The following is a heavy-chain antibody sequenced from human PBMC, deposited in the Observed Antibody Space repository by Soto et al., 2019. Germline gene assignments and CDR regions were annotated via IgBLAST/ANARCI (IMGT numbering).Heavy chain of an antibody. Sequence: EVQLVESGGGLVQPGGYLRLSCAASGFTFSNYGMNWVRQAPGKGLEWVSSISSSGSSMYYADSVKGRFTISRDKGKNSLYLQMSSLRAEDTAIYYCAREVYFDYWGQGTLVTVSS. CDR1: GFTFSNYG. CDR3: AREVYFDY. CDR2: ISSSGSSM. V-gene: IGHV3-48*01. J-gene: IGHJ4*02.